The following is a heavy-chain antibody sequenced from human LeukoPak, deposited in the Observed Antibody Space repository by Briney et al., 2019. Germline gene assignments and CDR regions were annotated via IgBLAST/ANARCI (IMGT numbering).Heavy chain of an antibody. CDR3: ARDMKRSRARWENLGFDP. Sequence: ASVKVSCKASGYGYIFTSYYMHWVRQAPGQGLEWIGVINPSGGSTNYAQKFQGRVTMTRDMSTSTVYMELSSLRFEDTAVYYCARDMKRSRARWENLGFDPWGQGTLVTVSS. CDR1: GYGYIFTSYY. V-gene: IGHV1-46*01. D-gene: IGHD1-26*01. J-gene: IGHJ5*02. CDR2: INPSGGST.